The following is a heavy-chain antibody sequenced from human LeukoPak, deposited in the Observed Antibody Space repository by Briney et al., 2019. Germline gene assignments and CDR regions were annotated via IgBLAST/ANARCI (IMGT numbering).Heavy chain of an antibody. CDR3: ARALYYYDSSGRHAFDI. J-gene: IGHJ3*02. Sequence: GASVKVSCKASGYTFTSYGISWVRQAPGQGLEWMGWISAYNGNTNYAQKLQGRVTMTTDTSTSTAYMELRSLRPDDTAVYYCARALYYYDSSGRHAFDIWGQGTMVTVSS. V-gene: IGHV1-18*01. CDR2: ISAYNGNT. CDR1: GYTFTSYG. D-gene: IGHD3-22*01.